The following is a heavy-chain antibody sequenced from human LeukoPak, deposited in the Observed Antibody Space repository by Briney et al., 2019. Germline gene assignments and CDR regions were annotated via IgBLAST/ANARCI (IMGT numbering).Heavy chain of an antibody. J-gene: IGHJ4*02. CDR1: GFTFSSYG. CDR2: IWYDGSNK. V-gene: IGHV3-33*01. CDR3: ARDGSTRYYFDI. Sequence: PGGSLRLSCAASGFTFSSYGMHWVRQAPGKGLEWVAVIWYDGSNKYYADSVKGRFTISRDNAKNSLYLQMNSLRDEDTAVYYCARDGSTRYYFDIWGLGTLVTVSS. D-gene: IGHD2-15*01.